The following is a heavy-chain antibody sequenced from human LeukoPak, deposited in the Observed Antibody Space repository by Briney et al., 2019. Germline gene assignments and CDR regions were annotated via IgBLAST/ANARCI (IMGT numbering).Heavy chain of an antibody. D-gene: IGHD3-10*01. CDR3: ARAPYGPRRYYFDY. J-gene: IGHJ4*02. V-gene: IGHV4-59*01. Sequence: PSETLSLTCTVSGGSISSYYWSWIRQPPGKGLERIGYIYYSGSTNYNPSLKSRVTISVDTSKNQLSLKLSSVTAADTAVYYCARAPYGPRRYYFDYWGQGTLVTVSS. CDR1: GGSISSYY. CDR2: IYYSGST.